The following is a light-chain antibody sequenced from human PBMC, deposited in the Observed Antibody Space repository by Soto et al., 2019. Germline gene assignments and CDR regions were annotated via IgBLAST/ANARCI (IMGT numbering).Light chain of an antibody. J-gene: IGLJ1*01. V-gene: IGLV2-14*01. CDR3: SSYTSSSTFYV. Sequence: QSVLTQPRSVSGSPGQSVTISCTGTSSDVGVYNYVSWYQQHPGKAPKLMIYEVSNRPSGVSNRFSGSKSGNTASLTISGLQAEDEADYYCSSYTSSSTFYVFGTGTKVTVL. CDR1: SSDVGVYNY. CDR2: EVS.